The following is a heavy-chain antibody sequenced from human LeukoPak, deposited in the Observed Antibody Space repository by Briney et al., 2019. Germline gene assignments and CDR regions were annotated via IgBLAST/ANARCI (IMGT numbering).Heavy chain of an antibody. CDR1: GYTFTSYG. D-gene: IGHD6-6*01. V-gene: IGHV1-18*01. Sequence: GASVKVSCKASGYTFTSYGISWVRQAPGQGLEWMGWISAYNGNTNYAQKLQGRVTMTTDTSTSTAYMELRSLRSDDTAVYYCAREDGSSVYYYYYGMDVWGQGTTVTVSS. CDR3: AREDGSSVYYYYYGMDV. J-gene: IGHJ6*02. CDR2: ISAYNGNT.